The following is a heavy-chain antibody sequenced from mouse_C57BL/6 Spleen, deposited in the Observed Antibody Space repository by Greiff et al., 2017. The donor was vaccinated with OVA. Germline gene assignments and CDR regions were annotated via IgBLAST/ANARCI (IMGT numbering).Heavy chain of an antibody. CDR3: ARGGYGNYDFDY. Sequence: QVQLQQSGPELVKPGASVKISCKASGYAFSSSWMNWVKQRPGKGLEWIGRIYPGDGDTNYNGKFKGKATLTADKSSSTAYMQLSSLTSEDSAVYFCARGGYGNYDFDYWGQGTTLTVSS. CDR2: IYPGDGDT. J-gene: IGHJ2*01. V-gene: IGHV1-82*01. D-gene: IGHD2-1*01. CDR1: GYAFSSSW.